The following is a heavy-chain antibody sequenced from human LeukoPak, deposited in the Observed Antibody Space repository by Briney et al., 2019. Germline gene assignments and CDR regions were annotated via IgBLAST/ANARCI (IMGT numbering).Heavy chain of an antibody. Sequence: GGSLRLSCAASGFTFDDYGMSWVRQAPGKGLEWVSSISSSSSYIYYADSLKGRFTISRDNAKNSLYLQMNSLRAEDTAVYYCAREGDSSSWLLGLKTYYFDYWGQGTLVTVSS. J-gene: IGHJ4*02. CDR2: ISSSSSYI. CDR1: GFTFDDYG. D-gene: IGHD6-13*01. CDR3: AREGDSSSWLLGLKTYYFDY. V-gene: IGHV3-21*06.